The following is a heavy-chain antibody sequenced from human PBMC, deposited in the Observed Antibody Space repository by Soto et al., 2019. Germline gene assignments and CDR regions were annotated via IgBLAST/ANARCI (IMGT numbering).Heavy chain of an antibody. CDR3: ARGFGERWLRQVYAFDI. J-gene: IGHJ3*02. Sequence: QVQLQQSGPGLVKPSQTLSLTCVISGDSVSSNSAAWNWIRQSPSRGLEWLGRTYYRSKWYNDYAVSVKSRIPSNPDPSKNQFSLHLNSVTPEDTAVYYCARGFGERWLRQVYAFDIWGQGTMVTVSS. V-gene: IGHV6-1*01. CDR2: TYYRSKWYN. D-gene: IGHD3-10*01. CDR1: GDSVSSNSAA.